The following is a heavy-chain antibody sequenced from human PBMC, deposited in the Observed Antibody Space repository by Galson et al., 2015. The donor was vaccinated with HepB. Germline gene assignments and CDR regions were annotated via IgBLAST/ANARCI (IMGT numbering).Heavy chain of an antibody. Sequence: SLRLSCAASGFTFSSYSMNWVRQAPGKGLEWVSSISSSSSYIYYADSVKGRFTISRDNAKNSLYLQMNSLRAEGTAVYYCTRDVSSGYYYMDVWGKGTTVTVSS. V-gene: IGHV3-21*01. CDR2: ISSSSSYI. CDR1: GFTFSSYS. J-gene: IGHJ6*03. D-gene: IGHD3-10*01. CDR3: TRDVSSGYYYMDV.